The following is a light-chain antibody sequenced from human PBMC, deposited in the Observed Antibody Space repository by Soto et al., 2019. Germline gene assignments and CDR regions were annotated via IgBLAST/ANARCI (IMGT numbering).Light chain of an antibody. V-gene: IGKV3-20*01. Sequence: EIVLTQSPGTLSLSPGERATLSCRSSQSVDSNYLAWYQQKPGQAPSLLIFGASSRATGIPDRFSGSGSGTDFTLTISRLDPEDSAVYYCHQYGSSPRTFGQGTKVDIK. CDR3: HQYGSSPRT. CDR1: QSVDSNY. J-gene: IGKJ1*01. CDR2: GAS.